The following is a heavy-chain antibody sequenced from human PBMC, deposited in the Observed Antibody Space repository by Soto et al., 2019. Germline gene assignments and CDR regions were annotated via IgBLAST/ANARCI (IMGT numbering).Heavy chain of an antibody. V-gene: IGHV4-30-4*01. CDR2: IYYSGST. CDR3: ARHRHYYGSGRFDP. D-gene: IGHD3-10*01. Sequence: SETLSLTCTVSGGSISSGDYYWSWIRQPPGKGLEWIGYIYYSGSTYYNPSLKSRVTISVDTSKNQFSLKLSSVTAADTAVYYCARHRHYYGSGRFDPWGQGTLVTVSS. J-gene: IGHJ5*02. CDR1: GGSISSGDYY.